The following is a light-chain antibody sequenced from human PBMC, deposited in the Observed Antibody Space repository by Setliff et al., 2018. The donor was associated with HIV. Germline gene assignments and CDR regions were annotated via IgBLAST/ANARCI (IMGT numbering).Light chain of an antibody. CDR3: GAWDSRLTVYV. CDR2: DNH. J-gene: IGLJ1*01. Sequence: QSVLTQPPSPSAAPRQPVTISCSGSDTNIALNYVSWFQQFPGAAPKLLIYDNHKRPSEIPDRFSASKSGTSATLDIAGLQPGDEADYYCGAWDSRLTVYVFGSGTKVTVL. V-gene: IGLV1-51*01. CDR1: DTNIALNY.